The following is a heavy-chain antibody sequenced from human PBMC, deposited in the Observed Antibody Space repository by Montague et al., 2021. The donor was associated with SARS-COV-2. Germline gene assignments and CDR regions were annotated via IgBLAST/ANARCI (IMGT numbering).Heavy chain of an antibody. CDR2: LYYGGST. CDR1: GDSVRTYSYY. Sequence: SETLSLTCTVSGDSVRTYSYYWGWIRQPPGKGLVWIVSLYYGGSTTYNPSLKSRVTISVYTSRNQFSLKLSSGTAADTAVYYCARDMRMVANVVVVVDAVVDGFDIWGQGTMVTVSS. D-gene: IGHD2-15*01. J-gene: IGHJ3*02. V-gene: IGHV4-39*07. CDR3: ARDMRMVANVVVVVDAVVDGFDI.